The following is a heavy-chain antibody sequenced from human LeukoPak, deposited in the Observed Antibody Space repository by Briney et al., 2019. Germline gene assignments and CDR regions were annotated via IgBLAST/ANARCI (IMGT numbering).Heavy chain of an antibody. V-gene: IGHV3-33*01. CDR1: GFTFSSYA. Sequence: GGSLRLSCAASGFTFSSYAMHWVRQAPGKGLEWVTTIWYDGSNRYYGDSVKGRFTISRDNSKSTVFLQMNSLRAKDTALYYCARDKGTHPYNWFDPWGQGTLVTVSS. CDR2: IWYDGSNR. CDR3: ARDKGTHPYNWFDP. J-gene: IGHJ5*02.